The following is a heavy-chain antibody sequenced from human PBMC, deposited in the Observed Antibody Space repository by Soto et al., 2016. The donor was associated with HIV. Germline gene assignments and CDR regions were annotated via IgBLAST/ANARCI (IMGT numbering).Heavy chain of an antibody. D-gene: IGHD3-10*01. CDR2: IYYSGST. CDR3: ARGEWVRGVYPFRLT. J-gene: IGHJ4*02. CDR1: GGSISSYY. V-gene: IGHV4-59*01. Sequence: QVQLQESGPGLVKPSETLSLTCTVSGGSISSYYWSWIRQPPGKGLEWIGYIYYSGSTNYNPSLKSRVTISVDTSKNQFSLKLSSVTAADTAVYYCARGEWVRGVYPFRLTWGQGTLVTVSS.